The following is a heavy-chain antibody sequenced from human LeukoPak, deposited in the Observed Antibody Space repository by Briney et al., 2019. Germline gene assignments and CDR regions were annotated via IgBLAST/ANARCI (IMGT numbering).Heavy chain of an antibody. CDR3: ARAYDLGVYYYYYYMDV. CDR1: GYTFTSYY. Sequence: ASVKVSCKASGYTFTSYYMHWARQAPGQGLEWMGIINPSGGSTSYAQKFQGRVTMTTDTSTSTAYMELRSLRSDDTAVYYCARAYDLGVYYYYYYMDVWGKGTTVTVSS. CDR2: INPSGGST. V-gene: IGHV1-46*01. J-gene: IGHJ6*03. D-gene: IGHD3-3*01.